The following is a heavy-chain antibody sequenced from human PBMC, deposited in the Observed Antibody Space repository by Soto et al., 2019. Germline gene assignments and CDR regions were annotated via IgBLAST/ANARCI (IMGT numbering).Heavy chain of an antibody. CDR1: GGTFSTDA. V-gene: IGHV1-69*01. CDR3: ARPKGPYSSGYYYFHF. CDR2: IIPLFGTA. Sequence: QVQLEQSGAEVKQPGSSMRVSCKTSGGTFSTDAITWVRQAPGQGLEWMGAIIPLFGTADYSQKFQGRVTITEDESTSTAYMELSSLRSDDTAVYFCARPKGPYSSGYYYFHFCGPGTLVTVSS. D-gene: IGHD6-19*01. J-gene: IGHJ4*02.